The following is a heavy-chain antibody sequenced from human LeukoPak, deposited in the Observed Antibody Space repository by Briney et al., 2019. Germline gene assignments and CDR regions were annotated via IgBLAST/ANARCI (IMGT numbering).Heavy chain of an antibody. D-gene: IGHD3-10*01. CDR2: ISGSGSGGGT. J-gene: IGHJ4*02. CDR3: ARKEYYGSGSIDY. Sequence: GGSLRLSCAASGFTFSSSAMSWVRQAPGKGLEWVSSISGSGSGGGTYYADSVKGRFTISRDNSKNTLYLQMNSLRAEDTAVYYCARKEYYGSGSIDYWGQGTLVTVSS. V-gene: IGHV3-23*01. CDR1: GFTFSSSA.